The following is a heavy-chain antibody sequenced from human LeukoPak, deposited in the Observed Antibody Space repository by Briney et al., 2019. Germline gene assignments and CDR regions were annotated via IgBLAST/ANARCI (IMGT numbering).Heavy chain of an antibody. CDR1: GFTFRSYA. Sequence: GGSLRLSCAASGFTFRSYAMSWVRQAPGKGLEWVSTISGGGSSTYYADSVKGRFTNSRDNSKNTLYLQMNSLRAEDTAVYYCAVLQPSDRNPLWGQGTLVTVSS. D-gene: IGHD2-15*01. V-gene: IGHV3-23*01. CDR3: AVLQPSDRNPL. CDR2: ISGGGSST. J-gene: IGHJ4*02.